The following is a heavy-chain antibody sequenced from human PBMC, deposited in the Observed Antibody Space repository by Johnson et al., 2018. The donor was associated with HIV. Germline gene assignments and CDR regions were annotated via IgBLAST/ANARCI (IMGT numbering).Heavy chain of an antibody. V-gene: IGHV3-23*04. CDR3: AKVGSYYPSTGGNAFEI. J-gene: IGHJ3*02. CDR2: ISGSGGST. Sequence: MQLVESGGGLVQPGVSLRLSCVASGFIFSNSGMSWVRQAPGKGLEWVSAISGSGGSTYYADSVKGRFTISRDNSKNTLYLQMNSLRAEDTAVYYCAKVGSYYPSTGGNAFEIWGQGTMVTVSS. D-gene: IGHD3-10*01. CDR1: GFIFSNSG.